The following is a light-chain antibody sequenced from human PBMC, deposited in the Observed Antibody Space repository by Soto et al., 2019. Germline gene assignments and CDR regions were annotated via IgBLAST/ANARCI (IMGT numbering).Light chain of an antibody. CDR2: DVI. CDR1: SSDVGVYKY. CDR3: CSYAGDYTCV. V-gene: IGLV2-11*01. Sequence: QSALTQPRSVSGSPGQSVTISCTGTSSDVGVYKYVSWYRQHPGKAPKLMIYDVITRPSGVPDRFSGSKSGNTASLTISGLQAEDEADYYCCSYAGDYTCVFGTGTKLTVL. J-gene: IGLJ1*01.